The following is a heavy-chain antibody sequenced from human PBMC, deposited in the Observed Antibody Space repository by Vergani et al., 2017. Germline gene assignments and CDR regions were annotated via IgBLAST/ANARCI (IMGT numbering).Heavy chain of an antibody. J-gene: IGHJ6*02. CDR2: VSPYNGNT. CDR1: GYSFINSG. Sequence: QSQLVQSGDEVKKPGASVKVSCKTSGYSFINSGISWVRQAPGQGLEWLGWVSPYNGNTNYGPKIQGRVTMTTDTSTRTAYMQLRSLTFDDTAVYYCAREGFYDNIRGTCRTPSYYGMDVWGQGTEVTVAS. V-gene: IGHV1-18*01. D-gene: IGHD3-9*01. CDR3: AREGFYDNIRGTCRTPSYYGMDV.